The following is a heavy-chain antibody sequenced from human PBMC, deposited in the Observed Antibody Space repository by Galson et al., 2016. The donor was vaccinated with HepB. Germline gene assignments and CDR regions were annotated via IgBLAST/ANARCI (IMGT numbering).Heavy chain of an antibody. CDR3: ARAFSSAWYLQGF. J-gene: IGHJ4*02. Sequence: SLRLSCATSGFSFKSFGMHWVRQAPGKGLEWVAQIWFDGSKKYYADSVKGRFTVSRDNSKDTLFLQMNSLRVDDTAVYYCARAFSSAWYLQGFWGLGTLVTVSS. CDR2: IWFDGSKK. V-gene: IGHV3-33*01. D-gene: IGHD6-13*01. CDR1: GFSFKSFG.